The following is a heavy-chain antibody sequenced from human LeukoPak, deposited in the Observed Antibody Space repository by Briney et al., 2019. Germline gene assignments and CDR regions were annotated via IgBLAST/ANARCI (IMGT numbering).Heavy chain of an antibody. V-gene: IGHV3-7*03. CDR3: AGNSFGN. Sequence: GRSLRLSCAASGFTFSSSWMHWFRQAPGKGLEWVANIKEDGSEKYYAGSVKGRYTISRDNGKNSLYLQMNSLRVEDTAIYYCAGNSFGNWGQGTMVTVSS. CDR1: GFTFSSSW. CDR2: IKEDGSEK. J-gene: IGHJ3*02.